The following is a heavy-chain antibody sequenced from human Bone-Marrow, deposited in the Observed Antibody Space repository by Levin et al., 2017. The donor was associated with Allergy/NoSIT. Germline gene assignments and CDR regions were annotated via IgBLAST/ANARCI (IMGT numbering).Heavy chain of an antibody. CDR3: AKRADASTSYCHFDY. V-gene: IGHV3-23*01. D-gene: IGHD3-10*01. J-gene: IGHJ4*02. Sequence: HPGGSLRLSCAASGFTFSSYAMSWVRQAPGKGLEWVSVISGSGGNTYYADAVKGRFTISRDNSKNTLYLQMNSLRVEDTAVYYCAKRADASTSYCHFDYWGQGTLVTVSS. CDR1: GFTFSSYA. CDR2: ISGSGGNT.